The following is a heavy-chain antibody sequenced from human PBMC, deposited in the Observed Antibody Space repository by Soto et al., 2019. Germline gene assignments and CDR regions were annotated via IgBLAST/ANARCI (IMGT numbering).Heavy chain of an antibody. V-gene: IGHV4-34*01. D-gene: IGHD5-12*01. Sequence: QVQLQQWGAGLLKPSETLSLNCAVTGGSLSGYYWSWIRQPPGKGLEWIGEVKDGGHTNYSPSLGGRVTISSDTANNQFSLRLNSVTAAETGVYYCARGQEGVVATHWDQGSLVTVSS. CDR3: ARGQEGVVATH. J-gene: IGHJ4*02. CDR2: VKDGGHT. CDR1: GGSLSGYY.